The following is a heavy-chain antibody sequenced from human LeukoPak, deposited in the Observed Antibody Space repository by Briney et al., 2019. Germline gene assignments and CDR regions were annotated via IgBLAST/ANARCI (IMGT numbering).Heavy chain of an antibody. D-gene: IGHD6-19*01. CDR2: IYYRGST. CDR3: ARLGSGWYSDY. CDR1: GGSISSGDYY. J-gene: IGHJ4*02. V-gene: IGHV4-30-4*08. Sequence: PSETLSLTCTVSGGSISSGDYYWSWIRQPPGKGLEWIGDIYYRGSTYYNPSLKSRVTISVDTSKNQFSLKLSYVTAAESAVYYCARLGSGWYSDYWGQGTLVTVSS.